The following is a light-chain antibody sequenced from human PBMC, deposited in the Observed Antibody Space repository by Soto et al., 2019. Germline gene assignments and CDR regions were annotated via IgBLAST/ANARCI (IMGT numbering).Light chain of an antibody. V-gene: IGKV3-15*01. CDR2: GAS. J-gene: IGKJ1*01. CDR1: QSVGSN. Sequence: EIVMTQSPATLSVSPGERATLSCRASQSVGSNLAWYQQKPGQAPRLLIYGASTRATGIPARFSGSGSGTEFSLTISGLQTEDFAVYYCQQYNKWPPWTLDQGTKVEIK. CDR3: QQYNKWPPWT.